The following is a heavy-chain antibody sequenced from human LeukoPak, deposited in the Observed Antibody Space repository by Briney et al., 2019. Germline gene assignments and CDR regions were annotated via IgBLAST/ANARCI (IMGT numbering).Heavy chain of an antibody. CDR2: INYSGST. Sequence: SVTLSLTCTVSGGSVSSTTYYWSWIRQPPGKGLEWIPSINYSGSTYYNPSLKSRVTISVDTSENQFSLKLNSVTAADTAVYYCARYVVYGSGKYYFDYWGQGTLVTVSS. V-gene: IGHV4-39*01. CDR3: ARYVVYGSGKYYFDY. CDR1: GGSVSSTTYY. J-gene: IGHJ4*02. D-gene: IGHD3-10*01.